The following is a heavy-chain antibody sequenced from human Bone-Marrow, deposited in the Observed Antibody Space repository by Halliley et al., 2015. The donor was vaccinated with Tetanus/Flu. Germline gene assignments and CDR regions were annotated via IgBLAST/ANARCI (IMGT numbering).Heavy chain of an antibody. CDR1: GFTVNNNY. Sequence: QLVQSGGGLIQPGGSLRLSCAASGFTVNNNYLNWVRQAPGKGLEWVSSISGGGLNTYYADSVRGRFTVSRDNSKNTLYLQMTSLTAEDTALYYCAKDSRPESTNYHPFDYWGQGTLVTVSS. D-gene: IGHD4-4*01. V-gene: IGHV3-53*01. CDR3: AKDSRPESTNYHPFDY. J-gene: IGHJ4*02. CDR2: ISGGGLNT.